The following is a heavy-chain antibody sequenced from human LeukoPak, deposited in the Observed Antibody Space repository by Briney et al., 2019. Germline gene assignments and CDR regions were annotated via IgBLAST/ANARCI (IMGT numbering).Heavy chain of an antibody. Sequence: GGSLRLSCAASGFTFSSYAMSWVRQAPGKGREWVSAISGSGGSTYYADSVKGRFTISRDNSKNTLYLQMNSLRAEDTAVYYCAKGEGVWFGEFQVWGKGTTVTVSS. CDR1: GFTFSSYA. J-gene: IGHJ6*04. V-gene: IGHV3-23*01. CDR2: ISGSGGST. CDR3: AKGEGVWFGEFQV. D-gene: IGHD3-10*01.